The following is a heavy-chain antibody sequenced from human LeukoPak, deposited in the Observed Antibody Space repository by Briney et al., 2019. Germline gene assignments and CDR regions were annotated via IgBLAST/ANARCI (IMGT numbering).Heavy chain of an antibody. CDR3: ATFRLYALDY. V-gene: IGHV4-31*03. Sequence: SETLSLTCTVSGGSTSSGGYPWNWLRQRPGKGLEWIGHIYKNGGTYYNPSLRSRVSISIDTSEKQFSLRLRSVTAADTAVYFCATFRLYALDYWGQGTLVTVSS. J-gene: IGHJ4*02. CDR2: IYKNGGT. D-gene: IGHD2/OR15-2a*01. CDR1: GGSTSSGGYP.